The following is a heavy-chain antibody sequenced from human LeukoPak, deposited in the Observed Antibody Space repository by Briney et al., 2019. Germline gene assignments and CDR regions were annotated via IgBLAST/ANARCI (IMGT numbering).Heavy chain of an antibody. V-gene: IGHV3-74*01. CDR1: GFTFSSYW. CDR3: ARGYSNRFDY. D-gene: IGHD1-14*01. Sequence: PGGSLRLSCAVSGFTFSSYWMHWVRHVPGKGLVWVPRINGDGSSTNYADSVMGRFTISRDNAKSTLYLQMNSLRAEDTAVYHCARGYSNRFDYWGQGILVTVSS. CDR2: INGDGSST. J-gene: IGHJ4*02.